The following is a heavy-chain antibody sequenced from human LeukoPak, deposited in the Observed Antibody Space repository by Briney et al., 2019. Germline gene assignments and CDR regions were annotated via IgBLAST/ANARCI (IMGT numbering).Heavy chain of an antibody. CDR2: INPSGGST. V-gene: IGHV1-46*01. J-gene: IGHJ5*02. Sequence: ASVKVSCKASGYTFTKYYMHWVRQAPGQGLEWMGIINPSGGSTSYAQKFQGRVTMTRDTSTTTVYMELTSLSSEDTAVYYCARDRHCSGGICHSNWFDPWGQGTLVTVSS. D-gene: IGHD2-15*01. CDR1: GYTFTKYY. CDR3: ARDRHCSGGICHSNWFDP.